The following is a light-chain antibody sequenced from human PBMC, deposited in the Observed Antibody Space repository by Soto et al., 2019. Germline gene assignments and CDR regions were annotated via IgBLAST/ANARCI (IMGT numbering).Light chain of an antibody. CDR1: QSLDRY. V-gene: IGKV1-39*01. J-gene: IGKJ1*01. CDR2: AAS. Sequence: DIQMTQSPSSLSASVGDRVTITCRASQSLDRYLNWYQQKPGKAPQVLIFAASRLQTGVPSRFSGTGTCTDFTLTISSLQPEDFATYYCQQSYTTPWTFGLGTKVEIK. CDR3: QQSYTTPWT.